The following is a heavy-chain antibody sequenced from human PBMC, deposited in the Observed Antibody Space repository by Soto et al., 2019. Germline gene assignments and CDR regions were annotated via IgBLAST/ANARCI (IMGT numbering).Heavy chain of an antibody. CDR1: GGSISSYY. D-gene: IGHD3-22*01. J-gene: IGHJ4*02. CDR3: ASGGPYFYGSSGYYVY. Sequence: QVQLQESGPGLVKPSETLSLTCTVSGGSISSYYWSWIRQSPGKGLEWIGYIYYSGTTNYNPSLKSRVTISVDTSMNQFSLKLSSVTAADPAVYYCASGGPYFYGSSGYYVYWGQGTLVTVSS. CDR2: IYYSGTT. V-gene: IGHV4-59*01.